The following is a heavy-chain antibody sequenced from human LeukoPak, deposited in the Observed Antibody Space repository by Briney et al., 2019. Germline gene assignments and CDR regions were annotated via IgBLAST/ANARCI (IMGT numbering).Heavy chain of an antibody. V-gene: IGHV4-59*01. D-gene: IGHD3-10*01. Sequence: SETLSLTCTEPRGSLSPYFWSCMRQTPGKGLEWIGYISYTGSTNYNPALKSRVTISVDTSKNQFSLQLTSVTAADTAVYYCARDDYRGVTNFDPWGQGTLVTVSS. CDR3: ARDDYRGVTNFDP. J-gene: IGHJ5*02. CDR2: ISYTGST. CDR1: RGSLSPYF.